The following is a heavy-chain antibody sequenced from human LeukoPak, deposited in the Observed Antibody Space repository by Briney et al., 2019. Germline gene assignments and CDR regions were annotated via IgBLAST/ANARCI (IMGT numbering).Heavy chain of an antibody. CDR2: SGTRSGTK. CDR1: GFTLSSLA. D-gene: IGHD3-16*02. Sequence: GGSLRLSCAASGFTLSSLAKHWVRQAPGKGLERVSSSGTRSGTKYYADSVMGRFTISRDSAMNSVSLQINGLRAEDTAVYYCLLQMTYGELSDPDFRGQGTLVTVSS. V-gene: IGHV3-21*01. CDR3: LLQMTYGELSDPDF. J-gene: IGHJ4*02.